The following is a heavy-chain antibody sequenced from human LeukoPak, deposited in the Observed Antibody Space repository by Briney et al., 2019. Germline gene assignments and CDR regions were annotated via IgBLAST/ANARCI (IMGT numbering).Heavy chain of an antibody. CDR2: IYYSGST. V-gene: IGHV4-39*07. CDR1: GGSISSSSYY. Sequence: SETLSLTCTVSGGSISSSSYYWGWICQPPGKGLEWIGSIYYSGSTYYNPSLKSRVTISVDTSKNQFSLKLSSVTAADTAVYYCARGSHLGVIAAAGPDLFDYWGQGTLVTVSS. J-gene: IGHJ4*02. CDR3: ARGSHLGVIAAAGPDLFDY. D-gene: IGHD6-13*01.